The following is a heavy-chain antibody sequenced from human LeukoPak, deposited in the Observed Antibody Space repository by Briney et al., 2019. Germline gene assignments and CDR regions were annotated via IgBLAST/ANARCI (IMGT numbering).Heavy chain of an antibody. D-gene: IGHD5-24*01. CDR1: GFTFSSYE. J-gene: IGHJ4*02. CDR3: APQGDGYNSPFDY. Sequence: GGSLRLSCAASGFTFSSYEMNWVRQAPGKGLELVANIKQDRSEKYYVDSVKGRFTISRDNAKNSLYLQMNSLRAEDTAVYYCAPQGDGYNSPFDYWGQGTLVTVSS. V-gene: IGHV3-7*01. CDR2: IKQDRSEK.